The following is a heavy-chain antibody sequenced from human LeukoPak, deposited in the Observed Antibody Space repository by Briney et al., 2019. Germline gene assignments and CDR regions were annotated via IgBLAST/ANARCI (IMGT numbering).Heavy chain of an antibody. V-gene: IGHV1-2*02. CDR2: INPNSGGT. Sequence: ASVKVSFKASGYTFTGYYMHWVRQAPGQGLEWRGWINPNSGGTNYAQKFQGRVTMTRDTSISTAYMELSRLRSDDTAVYYCARESVPRRFDPWGQGTLVTVSS. CDR3: ARESVPRRFDP. D-gene: IGHD1-14*01. CDR1: GYTFTGYY. J-gene: IGHJ5*02.